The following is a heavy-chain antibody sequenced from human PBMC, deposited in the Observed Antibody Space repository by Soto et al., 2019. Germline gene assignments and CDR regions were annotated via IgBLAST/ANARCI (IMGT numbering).Heavy chain of an antibody. V-gene: IGHV1-2*04. D-gene: IGHD5-18*01. CDR3: AREGGDSYGYCFGY. J-gene: IGHJ4*02. CDR2: INPNSGGT. Sequence: ASVKVSCKASGYTFTGYYMHWVRQAPGQGLEWMGWINPNSGGTNYAQKFQGWVTMTRDTSISTAYMELSGLRSDDTAVYYCAREGGDSYGYCFGYWGQGTLVTVSS. CDR1: GYTFTGYY.